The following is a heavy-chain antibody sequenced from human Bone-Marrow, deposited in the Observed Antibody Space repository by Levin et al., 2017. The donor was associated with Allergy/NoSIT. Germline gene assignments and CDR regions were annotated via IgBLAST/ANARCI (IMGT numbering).Heavy chain of an antibody. J-gene: IGHJ5*02. V-gene: IGHV3-21*01. CDR1: GFTFSDYS. CDR2: ISGDSSDL. Sequence: PGGSLRLSCIVSGFTFSDYSIYWVRQAPGKGLEWISSISGDSSDLYYADSVQGRFTISRDNAKNSLYLQMNSLRAADTAVYYCARGLEYSGLPWGQGTLVTVSS. CDR3: ARGLEYSGLP. D-gene: IGHD5-12*01.